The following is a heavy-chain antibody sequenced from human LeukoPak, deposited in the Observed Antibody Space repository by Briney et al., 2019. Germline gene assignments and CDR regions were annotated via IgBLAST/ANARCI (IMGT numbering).Heavy chain of an antibody. CDR1: GYTFSYYG. J-gene: IGHJ5*02. CDR3: ARDRFGEVSEFDP. D-gene: IGHD3-10*01. CDR2: ISANNGGT. V-gene: IGHV1-18*01. Sequence: ASVKVSCKASGYTFSYYGINWVRQAPGQGLEWMGWISANNGGTNYEQKLQGRVTMTTDTSTNTAYMELRSLTSDDTAVYYCARDRFGEVSEFDPWGQGTLVTVFS.